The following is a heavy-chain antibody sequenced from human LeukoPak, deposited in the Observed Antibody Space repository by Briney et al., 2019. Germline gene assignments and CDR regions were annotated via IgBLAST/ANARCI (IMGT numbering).Heavy chain of an antibody. CDR3: ARTLWFGNLDY. D-gene: IGHD3-10*01. CDR1: GGSFSGYY. Sequence: PSETLSLTCAVYGGSFSGYYWSWIRQPPGKGLEWIGEINHSGSTNYNPSLKSRVTISVDTSKNQFSLKLSSVTAADTAVYYCARTLWFGNLDYWGQGTLVTVSS. V-gene: IGHV4-34*01. CDR2: INHSGST. J-gene: IGHJ4*02.